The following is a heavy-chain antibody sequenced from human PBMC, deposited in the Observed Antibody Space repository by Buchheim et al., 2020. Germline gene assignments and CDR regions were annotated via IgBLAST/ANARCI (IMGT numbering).Heavy chain of an antibody. CDR3: ASTCGGDCYHWYFDL. D-gene: IGHD2-21*01. Sequence: QVQLQQWGAGLLKPSETLSLTCAVYGGSFSGYYWSWIRQPPGKGLEWIGEINHSGSTNYNPSLKSRVTISVDTSKNQFSLKLSSVTAADTAVYYCASTCGGDCYHWYFDLWGRGTL. CDR2: INHSGST. J-gene: IGHJ2*01. V-gene: IGHV4-34*01. CDR1: GGSFSGYY.